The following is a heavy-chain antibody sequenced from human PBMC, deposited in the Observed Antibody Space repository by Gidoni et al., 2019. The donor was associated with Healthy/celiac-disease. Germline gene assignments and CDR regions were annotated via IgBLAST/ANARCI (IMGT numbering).Heavy chain of an antibody. J-gene: IGHJ4*02. CDR3: ASSGVTTRFDY. CDR2: INPSGVST. D-gene: IGHD3-3*01. Sequence: QVQLVQSGAEVKKPGASVTVSFKASGYTFTRYYMHWVRQAPGQGLEWMGIINPSGVSTSYAQKFQGRVTMTRDTSTSTVYMELSSLRSEDTAVYYCASSGVTTRFDYWGQGTLVTVSS. V-gene: IGHV1-46*01. CDR1: GYTFTRYY.